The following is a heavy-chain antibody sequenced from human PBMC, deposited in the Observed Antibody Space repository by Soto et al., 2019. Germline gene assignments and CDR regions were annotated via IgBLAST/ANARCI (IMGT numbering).Heavy chain of an antibody. J-gene: IGHJ4*02. CDR1: GFTFSSYG. D-gene: IGHD3-3*01. CDR2: ISYDGSNK. V-gene: IGHV3-30*18. Sequence: GGSLRLSCAASGFTFSSYGMHWVRQAPGKGLEWVAVISYDGSNKYYADSVKGRFTISRDNSKNTLYLQMNSLRAEDTAVYYCAKDYYDFWSGYYTSSKPIANWGQGTLVTVSS. CDR3: AKDYYDFWSGYYTSSKPIAN.